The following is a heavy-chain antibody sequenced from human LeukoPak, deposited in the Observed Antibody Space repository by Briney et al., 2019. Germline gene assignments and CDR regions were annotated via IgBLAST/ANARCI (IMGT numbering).Heavy chain of an antibody. J-gene: IGHJ4*02. CDR3: ASLRPSPFGELFDY. CDR1: GFTFSSYA. CDR2: ISGSGGST. V-gene: IGHV3-23*01. Sequence: AGGSLRLSCAASGFTFSSYAMSWVRQAPGKGLEWVSAISGSGGSTYYADSVKGRFTISRDNSKNTLYLQMNSLRAEDTAVYYCASLRPSPFGELFDYWGQGTLVTVSS. D-gene: IGHD3-10*01.